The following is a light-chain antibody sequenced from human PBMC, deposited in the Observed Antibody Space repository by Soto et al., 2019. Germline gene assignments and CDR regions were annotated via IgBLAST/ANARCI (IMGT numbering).Light chain of an antibody. V-gene: IGLV1-44*01. J-gene: IGLJ1*01. CDR3: APRDVSTSGSV. CDR1: RSNIGGNT. CDR2: TND. Sequence: SVLTQPPSASGNPGQRVTISCSGSRSNIGGNTVNWYEQLPGTAPKLLIYTNDQRPSGVPDRFSGSKSGTSASLVISGLQSDDVAYYYCAPRDVSTSGSVFGTGTNATVL.